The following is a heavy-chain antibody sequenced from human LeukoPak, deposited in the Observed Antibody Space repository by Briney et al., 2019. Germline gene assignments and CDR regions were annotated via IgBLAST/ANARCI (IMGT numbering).Heavy chain of an antibody. V-gene: IGHV4-34*01. D-gene: IGHD3-16*02. CDR2: INHSGST. Sequence: SETLSLTCAVYGGSFSGYYWSWIRQPPGKGLEWIGEINHSGSTNYNPSLKSRVTISVDTSKNQFSLKLSSVTAADTAVYYCARGLFAYDYVWGSYRYSSGFFDYWGQGTLVTVSS. CDR3: ARGLFAYDYVWGSYRYSSGFFDY. J-gene: IGHJ4*02. CDR1: GGSFSGYY.